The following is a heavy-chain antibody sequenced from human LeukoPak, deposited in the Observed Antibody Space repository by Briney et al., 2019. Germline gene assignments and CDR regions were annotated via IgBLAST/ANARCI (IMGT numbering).Heavy chain of an antibody. Sequence: GGSLRLSCAASGFTVSSNYMSWVRQAPGKGLEWVSVIYSGGSTYYADSVKGRFTISRDNSKNTLYLQMNSLRAEDTAVYYCAKLGSHIVVRSYNWFDPWGQGTLVTVSS. CDR3: AKLGSHIVVRSYNWFDP. D-gene: IGHD2-21*01. J-gene: IGHJ5*02. V-gene: IGHV3-53*01. CDR1: GFTVSSNY. CDR2: IYSGGST.